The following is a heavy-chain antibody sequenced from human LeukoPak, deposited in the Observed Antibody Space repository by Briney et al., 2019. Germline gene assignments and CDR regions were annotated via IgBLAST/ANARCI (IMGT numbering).Heavy chain of an antibody. Sequence: PGGSLRLSCAASGFTFIGHSMNWVRQAPGKGLEWVSSISSSSSYIYYADSVKGRFTISRDNAKNSLYLQMNSLRAEDTAVYYCARDSRDHYYYGMDVWGQGTTVTVSS. CDR1: GFTFIGHS. J-gene: IGHJ6*02. V-gene: IGHV3-21*01. CDR3: ARDSRDHYYYGMDV. CDR2: ISSSSSYI.